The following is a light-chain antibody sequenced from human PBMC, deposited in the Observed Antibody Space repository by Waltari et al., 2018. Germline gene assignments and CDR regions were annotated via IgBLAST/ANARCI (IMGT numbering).Light chain of an antibody. CDR2: AAT. J-gene: IGKJ5*01. Sequence: DIQMTQSLSSVSASVGDRVTITCRSSQGISSCLAWYQQKPGKAPKVLIYAATILQSGVPSRFSGSGSGTDFTLTISSLQPEDFATYYCQQANSFPITFGQGTRLEIK. CDR3: QQANSFPIT. V-gene: IGKV1-12*01. CDR1: QGISSC.